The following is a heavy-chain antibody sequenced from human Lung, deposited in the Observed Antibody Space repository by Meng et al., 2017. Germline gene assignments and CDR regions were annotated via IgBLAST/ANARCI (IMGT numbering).Heavy chain of an antibody. J-gene: IGHJ4*02. D-gene: IGHD4-11*01. CDR1: GGSFSDYY. V-gene: IGHV4-34*01. CDR2: INHSGST. CDR3: ARGPTTMAHDFDY. Sequence: QVQLRQWGGGLLMASESLSLTGVVSGGSFSDYYWSWIRQPPGKGLEWIGEINHSGSTNYNPSLESRATISVETSQNNLSLKLSSVTAADSAVYYCARGPTTMAHDFDYWGQGTLVTVSS.